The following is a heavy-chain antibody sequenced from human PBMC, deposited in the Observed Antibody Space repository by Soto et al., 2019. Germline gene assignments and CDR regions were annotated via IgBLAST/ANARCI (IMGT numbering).Heavy chain of an antibody. J-gene: IGHJ4*02. Sequence: EVQLSESGGGLVQPGGSLRLSCAASGVTFNNYAMSWVRQAPGKGLEWVSAISGNGVTTYYADSVEGRFTISRDNYKNTLSLQMNSLRADDTAIYYCAKGDVGGLAGGSYFDNWGQGTLVTVSS. CDR2: ISGNGVTT. CDR1: GVTFNNYA. D-gene: IGHD3-3*01. CDR3: AKGDVGGLAGGSYFDN. V-gene: IGHV3-23*01.